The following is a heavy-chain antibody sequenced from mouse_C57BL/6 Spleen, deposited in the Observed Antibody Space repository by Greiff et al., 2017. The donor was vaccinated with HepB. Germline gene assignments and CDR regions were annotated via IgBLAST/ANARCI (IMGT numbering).Heavy chain of an antibody. V-gene: IGHV1-4*01. D-gene: IGHD1-1*01. CDR3: ARASDLLLRQRYFDV. Sequence: QVQLQQSGAELARPGASVKMSCKASGYTFTSYTMHWVKQRPGQGLEWIGYINPSSGYTKYNQKFKDKATLTADKSSSTAYMQLSSLTSEDSAVYYCARASDLLLRQRYFDVWGTGTTVTVSS. J-gene: IGHJ1*03. CDR1: GYTFTSYT. CDR2: INPSSGYT.